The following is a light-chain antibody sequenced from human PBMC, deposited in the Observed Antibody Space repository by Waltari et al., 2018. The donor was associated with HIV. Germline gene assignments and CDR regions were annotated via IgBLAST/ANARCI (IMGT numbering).Light chain of an antibody. CDR3: QQTYSSPWT. CDR1: QSISGY. J-gene: IGKJ1*01. Sequence: DIQMTQSPSSLSTSVGDRVSISCRASQSISGYLNWYQQRPGKAPKLLIYGASNLQNGVPSRFTGSGSETDFTLTISSVQPEDSATYFCQQTYSSPWTFGQGTKVELK. V-gene: IGKV1-39*01. CDR2: GAS.